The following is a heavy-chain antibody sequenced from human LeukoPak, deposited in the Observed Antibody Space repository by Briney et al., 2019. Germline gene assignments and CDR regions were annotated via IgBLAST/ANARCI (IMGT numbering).Heavy chain of an antibody. Sequence: GGTLRLSRAASGFTFSSYAMHWVRQAPGKGLEGVTIISYDGSNKYYADSVKGRFTIYRDNSKNTLYLQMNSLRAEDTAVYYCARCGYYDSSGYYYPYYFDYWGQGTLVTVSS. D-gene: IGHD3-22*01. CDR3: ARCGYYDSSGYYYPYYFDY. CDR1: GFTFSSYA. CDR2: ISYDGSNK. J-gene: IGHJ4*02. V-gene: IGHV3-30*04.